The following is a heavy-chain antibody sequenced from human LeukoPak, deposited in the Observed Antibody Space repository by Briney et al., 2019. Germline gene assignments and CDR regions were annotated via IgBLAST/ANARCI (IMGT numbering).Heavy chain of an antibody. CDR1: GSSFSIGYY. D-gene: IGHD4-17*01. CDR3: ARDWEAVPTDSWKIWYFDL. J-gene: IGHJ2*01. V-gene: IGHV4-38-2*02. CDR2: IHHSGNRNT. Sequence: PSETLSLTCVVSGSSFSIGYYWGWFRQPPEKGLEWIGSIHHSGNRNTYYNPSLRSRVTISIDTSKNQLSLRLRSVAAADTAMYYCARDWEAVPTDSWKIWYFDLWGRGTLVTVSS.